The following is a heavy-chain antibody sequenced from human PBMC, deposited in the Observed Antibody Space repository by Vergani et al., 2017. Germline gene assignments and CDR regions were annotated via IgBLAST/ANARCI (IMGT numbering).Heavy chain of an antibody. D-gene: IGHD5-24*01. CDR1: GGSISSGDYY. CDR2: IYYSGST. J-gene: IGHJ4*02. V-gene: IGHV4-30-4*08. CDR3: ARAVGRDGYNYWGCYSRVDYVVY. Sequence: QVQLQESGPGLVKPSQTLSLTCTVSGGSISSGDYYWSWIRQPPGKGLEWIGYIYYSGSTYSNPSLKSRVTISVDTSKNQFSLKLSSVTAADTAVYYCARAVGRDGYNYWGCYSRVDYVVYWGQGTLVTVSS.